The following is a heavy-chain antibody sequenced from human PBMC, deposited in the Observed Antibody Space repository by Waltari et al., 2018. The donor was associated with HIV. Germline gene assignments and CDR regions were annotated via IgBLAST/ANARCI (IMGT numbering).Heavy chain of an antibody. CDR1: GFTFSSYW. CDR3: ARDAYSSSVAWFDP. J-gene: IGHJ5*02. Sequence: EVQLVESGGGLVQPGGSLRLSCAASGFTFSSYWMSWVRQAPGKGLEWVGNIKQDGSEKYYVDSVKGLVTISRDNAKNSLYLQMNSLRAEDTAVYYCARDAYSSSVAWFDPWGQGTLVTVSS. V-gene: IGHV3-7*01. CDR2: IKQDGSEK. D-gene: IGHD6-6*01.